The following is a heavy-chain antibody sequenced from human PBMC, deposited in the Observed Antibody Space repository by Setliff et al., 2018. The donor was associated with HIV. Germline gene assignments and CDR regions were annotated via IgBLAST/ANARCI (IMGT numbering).Heavy chain of an antibody. CDR3: ARRGYDFLGYFQH. V-gene: IGHV4-39*01. J-gene: IGHJ1*01. D-gene: IGHD5-12*01. Sequence: LETLSLTCTVSGGSISSSTYYWGWIRQSPGRGLQWIGSIHYSGSTYYNPSLESRVTISVDTSENQFSLKLSSVTAGDTAVYYCARRGYDFLGYFQHWGHGTLVTVSS. CDR1: GGSISSSTYY. CDR2: IHYSGST.